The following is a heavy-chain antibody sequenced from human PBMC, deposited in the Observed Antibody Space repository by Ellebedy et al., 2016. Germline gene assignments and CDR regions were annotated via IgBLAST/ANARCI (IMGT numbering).Heavy chain of an antibody. CDR1: GYTFTGYY. D-gene: IGHD1-26*01. J-gene: IGHJ5*02. Sequence: ASVKVSXKASGYTFTGYYMHWVRQAPGQGLEWMGWINPNSGGTNYAQKLQGRVTMTTDTSTSTAYMELRSLRSDDTAVYYCARNNEEYSGSYRNWFNPWGQGTLVTVSS. V-gene: IGHV1-2*02. CDR2: INPNSGGT. CDR3: ARNNEEYSGSYRNWFNP.